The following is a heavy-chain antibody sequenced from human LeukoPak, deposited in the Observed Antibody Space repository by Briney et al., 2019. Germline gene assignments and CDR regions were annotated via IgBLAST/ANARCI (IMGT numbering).Heavy chain of an antibody. D-gene: IGHD3-16*01. CDR3: ARAGRGRVGFDY. CDR1: GFTFNVYW. V-gene: IGHV3-7*05. Sequence: GGSLRLSCAASGFTFNVYWMSWVRQAPGKGLEWVANIEEDGSEKYYVGSVRGRFTISRDNAKNSLYLQINSLRAEDTAFYYCARAGRGRVGFDYWGQGTLVTVSS. CDR2: IEEDGSEK. J-gene: IGHJ4*02.